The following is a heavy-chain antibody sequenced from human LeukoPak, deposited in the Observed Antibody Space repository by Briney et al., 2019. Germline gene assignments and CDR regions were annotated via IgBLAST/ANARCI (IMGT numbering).Heavy chain of an antibody. CDR2: ISWNSGSI. CDR1: GSTFDDYA. J-gene: IGHJ4*02. D-gene: IGHD1-26*01. Sequence: GRSLRLSCAASGSTFDDYAMHWVRQAPGKGLEWVSGISWNSGSIGYADSVKGRFTISRDNAKNSLYLQMNSLRAEDTALYYCAKSERGSYAYYFDYWGQGTLVTVSS. CDR3: AKSERGSYAYYFDY. V-gene: IGHV3-9*01.